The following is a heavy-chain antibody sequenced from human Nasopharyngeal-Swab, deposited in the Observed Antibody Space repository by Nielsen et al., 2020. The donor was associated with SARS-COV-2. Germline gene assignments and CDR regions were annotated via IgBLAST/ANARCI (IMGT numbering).Heavy chain of an antibody. CDR3: AKVPSTVTTLPPDY. D-gene: IGHD4-11*01. CDR1: GFTFSSYA. J-gene: IGHJ4*02. Sequence: GESLKISCAASGFTFSSYAMSWVRQAPGKGLEWVSATSGSGGSTYYADSVKGRFTISRDNSKNTLYLQMNSLRAEDTAVYYCAKVPSTVTTLPPDYWGQGTLVTVSS. V-gene: IGHV3-23*01. CDR2: TSGSGGST.